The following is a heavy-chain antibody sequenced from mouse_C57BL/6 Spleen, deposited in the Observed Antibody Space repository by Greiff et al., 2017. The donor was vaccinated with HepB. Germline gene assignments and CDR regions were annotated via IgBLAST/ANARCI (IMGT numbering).Heavy chain of an antibody. CDR3: ARAGAYYSPYWYFDV. Sequence: QVQLKQSGAELVRPGSSVKLSCKASGYTFTSYWMHWVKQRPIQGLEWIGNIDPSDSETHYNQKFKDKATLTVDKSSSTAYMQLSSLTSEDSAVYDGARAGAYYSPYWYFDVWGTGTTVTVSS. V-gene: IGHV1-52*01. CDR2: IDPSDSET. D-gene: IGHD2-12*01. J-gene: IGHJ1*03. CDR1: GYTFTSYW.